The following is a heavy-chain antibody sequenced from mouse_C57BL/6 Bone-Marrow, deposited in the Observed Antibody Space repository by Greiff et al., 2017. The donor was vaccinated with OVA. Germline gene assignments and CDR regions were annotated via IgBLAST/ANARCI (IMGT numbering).Heavy chain of an antibody. CDR3: ARREHDDSTGFAY. CDR2: INPNNGGT. CDR1: GYTFTDYN. J-gene: IGHJ3*01. V-gene: IGHV1-22*01. Sequence: EVQLQQSGPELVKPGASVKMSCKASGYTFTDYNMHWVKQSHGQSLEWIGYINPNNGGTSYNQKFKGKATLTVNKSSSTAYMELRSLTSEDSAVYYCARREHDDSTGFAYWGQGTLVTVSA. D-gene: IGHD5-1*01.